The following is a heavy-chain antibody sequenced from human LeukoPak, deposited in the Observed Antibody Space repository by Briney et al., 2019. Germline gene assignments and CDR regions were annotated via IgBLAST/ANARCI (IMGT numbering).Heavy chain of an antibody. CDR3: ARDRYSGYDGYYYMDV. CDR2: IYYSGST. CDR1: GGSISSYY. J-gene: IGHJ6*03. D-gene: IGHD5-12*01. Sequence: PSETLSLTCTVSGGSISSYYWSWIRQPPGMGLEWIGSIYYSGSTNYNPSLKSRVTISKGTSKNQFSLKLSSVTAADTAVYYCARDRYSGYDGYYYMDVWGKGTTVTVSS. V-gene: IGHV4-59*01.